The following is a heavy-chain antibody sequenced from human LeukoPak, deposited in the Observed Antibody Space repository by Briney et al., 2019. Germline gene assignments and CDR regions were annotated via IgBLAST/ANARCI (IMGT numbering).Heavy chain of an antibody. CDR2: ISSSSSYI. J-gene: IGHJ3*02. CDR1: GFTFSSYA. D-gene: IGHD2-2*01. V-gene: IGHV3-21*01. CDR3: ARDCSSTSCQDSAFDI. Sequence: GGSLRLSCAASGFTFSSYAMSWVRQAPGKGLEWVSSISSSSSYIYYADSVKGRFTISRDNSKNTLYLQMNSLRAEDTAVYYCARDCSSTSCQDSAFDIWGQGTMVTVSS.